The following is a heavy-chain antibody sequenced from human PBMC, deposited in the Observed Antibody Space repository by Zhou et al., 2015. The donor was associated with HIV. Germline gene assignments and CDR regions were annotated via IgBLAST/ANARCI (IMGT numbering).Heavy chain of an antibody. CDR2: ILPLLGTR. CDR1: GGIFSAYP. D-gene: IGHD3-22*01. J-gene: IGHJ4*02. V-gene: IGHV1-69*06. CDR3: VRRHSSSAYSYYFDY. Sequence: QGQLVQSGAEVKTPGSSVKVSCTASGGIFSAYPIGWVRQTPGQGLEWMGGILPLLGTRNYAQNFQGRLTITVDKSTSTTYMELSSLRFEDTAVYYCVRRHSSSAYSYYFDYWGQGTLVAVSS.